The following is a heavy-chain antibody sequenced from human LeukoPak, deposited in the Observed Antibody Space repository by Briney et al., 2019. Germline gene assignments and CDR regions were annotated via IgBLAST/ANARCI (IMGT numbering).Heavy chain of an antibody. Sequence: PGGSLRLSCAASGFTFSSYDMHWVRQAPGKGLEWVSAIGTAGDTYYPGSVKGRFTISRENAKNSLYLQMNSLRAGDTAVYYCARASPAGTFDYWGQGTLVTVSS. D-gene: IGHD1-1*01. CDR3: ARASPAGTFDY. J-gene: IGHJ4*02. CDR1: GFTFSSYD. CDR2: IGTAGDT. V-gene: IGHV3-13*01.